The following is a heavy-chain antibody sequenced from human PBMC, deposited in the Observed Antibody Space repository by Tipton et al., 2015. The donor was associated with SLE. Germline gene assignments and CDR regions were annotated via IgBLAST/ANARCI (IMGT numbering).Heavy chain of an antibody. V-gene: IGHV4-34*01. Sequence: TLSLTCTASSGSISSGGYYWSWIRQPPGKGLEWIGEINHSGSTNYNPSLKSRVTISVDTSKNQFSLKLSSVTAADTAVYYCARGGRFLEWLTYWGQGTLVTVSS. CDR1: SGSISSGGYY. D-gene: IGHD3-3*01. J-gene: IGHJ4*02. CDR3: ARGGRFLEWLTY. CDR2: INHSGST.